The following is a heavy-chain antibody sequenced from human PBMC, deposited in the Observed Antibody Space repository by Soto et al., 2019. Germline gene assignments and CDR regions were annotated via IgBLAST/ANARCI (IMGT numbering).Heavy chain of an antibody. CDR2: IYYSGST. J-gene: IGHJ3*02. CDR3: ARHPRIVQHQLLLDAFDI. CDR1: GGSISSYY. D-gene: IGHD2-2*01. Sequence: ETLSLTCTVSGGSISSYYWSWIRQPPGKGLEWIGYIYYSGSTNYNPSLKSRVTISVDTSKNQFSLKLSSVTAADTAVYYCARHPRIVQHQLLLDAFDIWGQGTMVTVSS. V-gene: IGHV4-59*08.